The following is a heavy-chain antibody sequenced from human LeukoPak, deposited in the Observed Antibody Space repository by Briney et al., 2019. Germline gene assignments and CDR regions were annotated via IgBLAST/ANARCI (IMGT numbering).Heavy chain of an antibody. CDR2: IYHSGST. D-gene: IGHD3-10*01. Sequence: SETLSLTCAVSGGSISSGGYSWSWIRQPPGKGLEWIGYIYHSGSTYYNPSLKSRVTISVDRSKNQFSLKLSSVTAADTAVYYCARVAGPGIKYYFDYWGQGTLVTVSS. J-gene: IGHJ4*02. CDR1: GGSISSGGYS. V-gene: IGHV4-30-2*01. CDR3: ARVAGPGIKYYFDY.